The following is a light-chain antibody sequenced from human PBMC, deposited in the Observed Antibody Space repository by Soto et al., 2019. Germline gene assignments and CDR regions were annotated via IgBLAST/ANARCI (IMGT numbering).Light chain of an antibody. V-gene: IGKV2-28*01. J-gene: IGKJ2*01. CDR3: MQGLQTFYT. Sequence: DIVMTQSPLSLPVTPGEPASISCRSSQSLLHSNGYTYLDWYLQRPGQSPQLLIYLVFNRASGVPDRFSGSGSGTDFTLKISRVEAEDVGVYYCMQGLQTFYTFGQGTKLEIK. CDR2: LVF. CDR1: QSLLHSNGYTY.